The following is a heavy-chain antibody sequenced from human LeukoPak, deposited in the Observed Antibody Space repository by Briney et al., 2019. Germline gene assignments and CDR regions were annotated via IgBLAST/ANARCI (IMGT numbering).Heavy chain of an antibody. V-gene: IGHV4-30-2*01. Sequence: SETLSLTCTVSGGSISSGGYYWSWIRQPPGKGLEWIGYIYHSGSTYYNPSLKSRVTISVDRSKNQFSLKLSSVTAADTAVYYCARDQFPYGSGSYYNGIDYWGQGTLVTVSS. CDR3: ARDQFPYGSGSYYNGIDY. CDR1: GGSISSGGYY. J-gene: IGHJ4*02. D-gene: IGHD3-10*01. CDR2: IYHSGST.